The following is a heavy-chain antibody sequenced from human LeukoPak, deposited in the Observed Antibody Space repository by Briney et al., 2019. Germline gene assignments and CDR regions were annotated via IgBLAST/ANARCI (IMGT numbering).Heavy chain of an antibody. D-gene: IGHD6-13*01. CDR2: INHSGTT. CDR3: ARGGRYSSNWPFDY. V-gene: IGHV4-34*01. CDR1: GGSFSGYY. J-gene: IGHJ4*02. Sequence: SETLSLTCAVYGGSFSGYYWSWIRQPPGKGLEWIGEINHSGTTNQSPSLKSRVTISVDTSKNQFSLKLTSVTAADTAVYYCARGGRYSSNWPFDYWGQGTLVTVSS.